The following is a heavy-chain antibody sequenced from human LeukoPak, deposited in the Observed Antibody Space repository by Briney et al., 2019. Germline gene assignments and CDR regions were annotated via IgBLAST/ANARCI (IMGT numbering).Heavy chain of an antibody. J-gene: IGHJ3*02. CDR2: IYTSGST. CDR3: AREGVVVIENAFDI. Sequence: SETLSLTCTVSGGSISSYYWSWIRQPAGKGLEWIGHIYTSGSTNYNPSLKSRVTMSVDTSKNQFSLKLSSVTAAGTAVYYCAREGVVVIENAFDIWGQGTMVTVSS. V-gene: IGHV4-4*07. D-gene: IGHD3-22*01. CDR1: GGSISSYY.